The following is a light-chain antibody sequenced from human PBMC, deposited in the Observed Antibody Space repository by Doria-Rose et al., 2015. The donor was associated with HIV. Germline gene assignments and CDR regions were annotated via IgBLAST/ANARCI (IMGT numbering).Light chain of an antibody. CDR3: HQYGTSWT. V-gene: IGKV3-20*01. J-gene: IGKJ1*01. Sequence: TQSPGTLSLSPGERATLSCRASQRFSSTYLAWYQHKPGQAPSLLIYDGSTRATGIPDRFSAGGSGTDFTLTINKLEPEDFALYYCHQYGTSWTFGQGTKVEI. CDR2: DGS. CDR1: QRFSSTY.